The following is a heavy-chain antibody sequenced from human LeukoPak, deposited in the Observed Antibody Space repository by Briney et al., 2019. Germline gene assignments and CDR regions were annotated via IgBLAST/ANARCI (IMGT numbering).Heavy chain of an antibody. Sequence: SETLSLTCTVSGNSMTRYYWNWIRQPLGKGLEWIGYIYYSGSTNYNPSLKSRVTISVDTSKNQFSLRLNSVTAADTAVYYCARDDWIPGYCSSSSNCLDAFDIWGPGTMVTVSS. D-gene: IGHD2-2*03. V-gene: IGHV4-59*01. CDR1: GNSMTRYY. J-gene: IGHJ3*02. CDR2: IYYSGST. CDR3: ARDDWIPGYCSSSSNCLDAFDI.